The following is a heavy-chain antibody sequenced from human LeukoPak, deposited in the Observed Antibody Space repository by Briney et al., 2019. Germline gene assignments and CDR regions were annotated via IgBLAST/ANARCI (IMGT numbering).Heavy chain of an antibody. CDR3: AKAPLSGYSYGPDY. CDR2: ITNSGNSK. D-gene: IGHD5-18*01. J-gene: IGHJ4*02. V-gene: IGHV3-48*01. Sequence: PGGSLRLSCAASEFTFSSYSMNWVRQAPGKGLEWVSYITNSGNSKSYADSVKGRFTISRDNTKNSLYLQMNSLRAEDTAVYYCAKAPLSGYSYGPDYWGQGTLVTVSS. CDR1: EFTFSSYS.